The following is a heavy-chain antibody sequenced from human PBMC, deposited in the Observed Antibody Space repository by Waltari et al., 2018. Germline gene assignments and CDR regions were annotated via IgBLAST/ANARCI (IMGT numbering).Heavy chain of an antibody. D-gene: IGHD3-22*01. V-gene: IGHV3-48*01. CDR3: ARDDRYAFDI. Sequence: EVQLVESGGGLVPPGGSMRVSCAASGFIFSSFSMNWVRQAPGKGLEWVSYINSRISTIWYADSVKGRFTISTDNAKNSLYLQMNSLRAEDTAVYYCARDDRYAFDIWGQGTMVTVSS. J-gene: IGHJ3*02. CDR1: GFIFSSFS. CDR2: INSRISTI.